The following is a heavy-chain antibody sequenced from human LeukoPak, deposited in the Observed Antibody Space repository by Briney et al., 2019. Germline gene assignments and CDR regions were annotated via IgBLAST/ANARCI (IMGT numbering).Heavy chain of an antibody. CDR3: ARSYDILTGYHFDY. J-gene: IGHJ4*02. Sequence: PSETLSLTCAVYGGSFSGYYWSWIRQPPGKGLEWIGEINPSGSTNYNPSLKSRVTISVDTSKNQFSLKLSSVTAADTAVYYCARSYDILTGYHFDYWGQGTLVTVSS. V-gene: IGHV4-34*01. CDR2: INPSGST. D-gene: IGHD3-9*01. CDR1: GGSFSGYY.